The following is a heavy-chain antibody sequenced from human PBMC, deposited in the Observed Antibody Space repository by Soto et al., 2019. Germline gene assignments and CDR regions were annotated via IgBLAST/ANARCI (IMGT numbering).Heavy chain of an antibody. CDR2: INSDGSST. J-gene: IGHJ4*02. CDR3: ASLVSGSYWETFDY. CDR1: GFTFSSYW. D-gene: IGHD1-26*01. Sequence: GGSLRLSCAASGFTFSSYWMHWVRQAPGKGLVWVSRINSDGSSTSYADSVKGRFTISRDNAKNTLYLQMNSLRAEDTAVYYCASLVSGSYWETFDYWGQGTLVTVSS. V-gene: IGHV3-74*01.